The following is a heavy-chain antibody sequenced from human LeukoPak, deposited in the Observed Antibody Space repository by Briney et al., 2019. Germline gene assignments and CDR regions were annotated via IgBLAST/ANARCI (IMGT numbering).Heavy chain of an antibody. CDR2: ISTSSIYI. Sequence: GGSLRLSCAASGFTFSSMNWVRQAPGKGLEWVSSISTSSIYIYYADSVKGRFIISRDNAKTSLYLQMNSLRAEDTALYYCARGGSRQPFDYWGQGTLVTVSS. CDR3: ARGGSRQPFDY. V-gene: IGHV3-21*04. J-gene: IGHJ4*02. D-gene: IGHD1-26*01. CDR1: GFTFSS.